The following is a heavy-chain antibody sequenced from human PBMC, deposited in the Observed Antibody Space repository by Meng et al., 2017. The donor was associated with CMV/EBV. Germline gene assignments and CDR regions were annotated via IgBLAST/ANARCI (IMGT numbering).Heavy chain of an antibody. D-gene: IGHD4-11*01. CDR1: GYTFTGYY. J-gene: IGHJ6*02. V-gene: IGHV1-2*02. Sequence: ASVKVSCKASGYTFTGYYMHWVRQAPGQGLEWMGWINPNSGGTNYAQKFQGRVTMTRDTSISTAYMELSRLRSDDTAVYYCARGMTTDYYYYGMDVWGQGTTVTVS. CDR2: INPNSGGT. CDR3: ARGMTTDYYYYGMDV.